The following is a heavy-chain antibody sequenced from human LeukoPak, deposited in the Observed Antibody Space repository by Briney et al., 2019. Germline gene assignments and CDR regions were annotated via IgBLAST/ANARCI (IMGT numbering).Heavy chain of an antibody. CDR2: IKSKTDGGTT. CDR3: TTAFRPTMIVVVNDAFDI. J-gene: IGHJ3*02. CDR1: GFTFSNAW. V-gene: IGHV3-15*01. D-gene: IGHD3-22*01. Sequence: GGSLRLSCAASGFTFSNAWMSWVRQAPGKGLEWVGRIKSKTDGGTTDYAAPVKGRFTISRDDSKNTLYLQMNSLKTEDTAVYYCTTAFRPTMIVVVNDAFDIWDQGTTVTVSS.